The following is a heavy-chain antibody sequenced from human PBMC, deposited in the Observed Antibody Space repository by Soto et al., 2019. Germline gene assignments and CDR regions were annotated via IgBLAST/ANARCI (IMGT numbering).Heavy chain of an antibody. CDR1: GYTFTSYY. D-gene: IGHD3-22*01. V-gene: IGHV1-46*01. J-gene: IGHJ4*02. CDR3: ARVAPLVGAYYYDSSGYYPQYYFDY. Sequence: ASVKVSCKASGYTFTSYYMHWVREAPGQGLEWMGIINPSGGSTSYAQKFQGRVTMTRDTSTSTVYMELSSLRSEDTAVYYCARVAPLVGAYYYDSSGYYPQYYFDYWGQGTLVTVSS. CDR2: INPSGGST.